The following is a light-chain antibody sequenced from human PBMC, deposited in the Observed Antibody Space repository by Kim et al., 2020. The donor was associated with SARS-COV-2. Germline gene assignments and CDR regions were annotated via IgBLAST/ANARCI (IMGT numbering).Light chain of an antibody. J-gene: IGLJ3*02. CDR1: SSNIGAGYE. Sequence: GQNVTMACSGSSSNIGAGYEVHWYQQFPRTAPKLLIYNNNTRPSGVPDRFSGSKSGTSASLAITGLQAEDEAHYYCLSYDSSLSGVFGGGTQLTVL. CDR3: LSYDSSLSGV. V-gene: IGLV1-40*01. CDR2: NNN.